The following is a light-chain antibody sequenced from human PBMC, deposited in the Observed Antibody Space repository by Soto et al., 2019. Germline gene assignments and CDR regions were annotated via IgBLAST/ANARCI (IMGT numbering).Light chain of an antibody. V-gene: IGLV1-44*01. CDR2: SHN. CDR1: SSNIGRNT. J-gene: IGLJ1*01. Sequence: QSVLTHPPSASGTPGQRVTISCSGSSSNIGRNTVNWYQQLPGTAPKLLIYSHNQRPSGVPDRCSVSKSGTSASLASSGLQCEDESDYSCATWDDSLEGSVFGTGTKVTVL. CDR3: ATWDDSLEGSV.